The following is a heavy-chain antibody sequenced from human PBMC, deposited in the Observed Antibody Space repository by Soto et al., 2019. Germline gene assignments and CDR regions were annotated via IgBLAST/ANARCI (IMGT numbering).Heavy chain of an antibody. J-gene: IGHJ6*02. CDR1: GGTFSSYA. V-gene: IGHV1-69*06. CDR2: IIPIFGTA. Sequence: QVQLVQSGAEVKKPGSSVKVSCKASGGTFSSYAISWVRQAPGQGLEWMGGIIPIFGTANYAQKFQGRVMITADKSTSTAYMELSSLRSEDTAVYYCARAGRHYDRPYYGMDVWGQGTTVTVSS. CDR3: ARAGRHYDRPYYGMDV. D-gene: IGHD3-22*01.